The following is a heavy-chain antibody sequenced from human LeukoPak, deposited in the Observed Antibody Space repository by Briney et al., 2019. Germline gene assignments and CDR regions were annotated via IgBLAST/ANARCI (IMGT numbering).Heavy chain of an antibody. V-gene: IGHV1-46*01. J-gene: IGHJ4*02. CDR3: ARSGDDYNYPSYFDY. D-gene: IGHD5-24*01. CDR1: GYTFTSYY. Sequence: ASVKVSCKASGYTFTSYYMHWVRQAPGQGLEWMGIINPSGGSTSYAQKFQGRVTMTRDMSTSTVYMELNSLRAEDTALYYCARSGDDYNYPSYFDYWGQGTLVTVSS. CDR2: INPSGGST.